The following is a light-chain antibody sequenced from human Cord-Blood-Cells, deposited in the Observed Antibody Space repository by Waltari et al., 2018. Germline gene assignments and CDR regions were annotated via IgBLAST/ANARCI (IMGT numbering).Light chain of an antibody. CDR3: SSYTSSSTWV. CDR2: DVS. CDR1: SSDVGGYNY. V-gene: IGLV2-14*01. J-gene: IGLJ3*02. Sequence: SALTQPASVSGSPGRSITISCTGTSSDVGGYNYVSWYQQHPGKAPKLMIYDVSNRPSGVSNRFSGSKSGNTASLTISGLQAEDEADYYCSSYTSSSTWVFGGGTKLTVL.